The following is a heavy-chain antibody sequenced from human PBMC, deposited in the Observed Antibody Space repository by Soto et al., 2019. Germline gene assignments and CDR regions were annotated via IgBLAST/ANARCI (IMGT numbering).Heavy chain of an antibody. CDR2: TYYRSKWYN. J-gene: IGHJ5*02. CDR3: ARGFRGFDH. V-gene: IGHV6-1*01. CDR1: GDSVSSKSVA. Sequence: SQTLSLTCAIFGDSVSSKSVAWNWIRQSPSRGLEWLGRTYYRSKWYNDYAVSVKSRITITPDTSKNQFSLQLNSMTPEDTAVYYCARGFRGFDHWGQGTLVTVSS. D-gene: IGHD3-10*01.